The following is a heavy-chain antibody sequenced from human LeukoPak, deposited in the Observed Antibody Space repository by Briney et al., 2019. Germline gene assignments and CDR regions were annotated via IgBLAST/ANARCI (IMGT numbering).Heavy chain of an antibody. Sequence: SETLSLTCTVSGGSISSSSYYWGWIRQPPGKGLEWIGSIYYSGSTYYNPSLKSRVTISVDTSKNQFSLKLGSVTAADTAVYYCAKLNTAMAYFDYWGQGTLVTVSS. J-gene: IGHJ4*02. CDR1: GGSISSSSYY. V-gene: IGHV4-39*01. CDR3: AKLNTAMAYFDY. CDR2: IYYSGST. D-gene: IGHD5-18*01.